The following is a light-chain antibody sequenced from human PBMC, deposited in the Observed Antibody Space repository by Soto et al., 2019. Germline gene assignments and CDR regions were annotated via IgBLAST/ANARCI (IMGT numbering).Light chain of an antibody. CDR1: SSDVGGYNY. CDR2: DVT. J-gene: IGLJ1*01. Sequence: QSALTQPASVSGSPGQSITISCTGTSSDVGGYNYVSWYQQHPVKAPKLMIYDVTNRPSGVSDRFSGSKSGNTASLTISGLQAEDEADYYCSSYTCSSTPYVFVTGTMVTVL. V-gene: IGLV2-14*01. CDR3: SSYTCSSTPYV.